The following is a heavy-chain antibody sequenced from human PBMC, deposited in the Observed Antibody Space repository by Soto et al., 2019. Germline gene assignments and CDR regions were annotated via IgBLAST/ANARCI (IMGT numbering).Heavy chain of an antibody. CDR2: LYGGGST. D-gene: IGHD1-1*01. Sequence: EAQVVESGGGLVQPGGSLRLSCAASGFTVSSNYMSWVRQAPGKGLEWVSVLYGGGSTYYADSVKGRFTISRDNSKNTLYLQMNSLRAADTAVYYCARGYPNWFDPWGQGTLVTVSS. J-gene: IGHJ5*02. CDR1: GFTVSSNY. V-gene: IGHV3-66*01. CDR3: ARGYPNWFDP.